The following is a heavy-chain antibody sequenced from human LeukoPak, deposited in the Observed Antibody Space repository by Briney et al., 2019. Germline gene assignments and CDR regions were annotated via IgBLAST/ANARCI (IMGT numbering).Heavy chain of an antibody. J-gene: IGHJ4*02. CDR1: GGTFSSYA. V-gene: IGHV1-69*13. CDR2: IIPIFGTA. Sequence: SVKVSCKASGGTFSSYAISWVRQAPGQGLEWMGGIIPIFGTANYAQKFQGRVTITADESTSTAYMELSSLRSEDTAVYYCAREAKVVTPRNYYIDYWGQGTLVTVSS. D-gene: IGHD4-23*01. CDR3: AREAKVVTPRNYYIDY.